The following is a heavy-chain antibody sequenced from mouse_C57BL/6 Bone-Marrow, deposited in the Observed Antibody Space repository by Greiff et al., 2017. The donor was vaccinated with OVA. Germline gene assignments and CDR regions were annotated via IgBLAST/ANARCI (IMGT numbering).Heavy chain of an antibody. Sequence: QVQLQQSGPELVKPGASVKISCKASGYAFSSSWMNWVKQRPGKGLEWIGRIYPGDGDTNYNGKFKGKATLTADKSSSTAYMQLSSLTSEDSAVYSCARCDYSNYTYYAMDYWGQGTSVTGSS. CDR3: ARCDYSNYTYYAMDY. D-gene: IGHD2-5*01. CDR1: GYAFSSSW. J-gene: IGHJ4*01. CDR2: IYPGDGDT. V-gene: IGHV1-82*01.